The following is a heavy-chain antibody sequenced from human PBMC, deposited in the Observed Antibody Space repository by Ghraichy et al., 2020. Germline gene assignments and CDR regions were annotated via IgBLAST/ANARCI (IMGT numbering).Heavy chain of an antibody. D-gene: IGHD6-19*01. J-gene: IGHJ3*02. V-gene: IGHV4-34*01. CDR1: GGSFSGYY. Sequence: SQTLSLTCAVYGGSFSGYYWSWIRQPPGKGLEWIGEINHSGSTNYNPSLKSRVTISVDTSKNQFSLKLSSVTAADTAVYYCARLEQNSSGWHGDAFDIWGQGKMVTVSS. CDR2: INHSGST. CDR3: ARLEQNSSGWHGDAFDI.